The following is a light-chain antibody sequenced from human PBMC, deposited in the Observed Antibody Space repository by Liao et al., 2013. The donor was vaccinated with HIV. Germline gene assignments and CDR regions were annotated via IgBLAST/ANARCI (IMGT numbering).Light chain of an antibody. CDR1: NIGSEG. CDR2: YDS. V-gene: IGLV3-21*04. Sequence: SYVLTQPPSVSVAPGKTARITCGGSNIGSEGVHWYQQKPGQAPVLVIYYDSDRPSGIPERFSGSNSGNTATLTISRVEAGDEADYYCQVWDSSSDHPVFGGGTKLTVL. CDR3: QVWDSSSDHPV. J-gene: IGLJ2*01.